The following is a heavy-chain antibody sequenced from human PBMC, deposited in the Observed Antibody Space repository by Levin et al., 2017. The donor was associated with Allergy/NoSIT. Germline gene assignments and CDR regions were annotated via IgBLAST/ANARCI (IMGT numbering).Heavy chain of an antibody. CDR2: INHSGST. V-gene: IGHV4-34*01. J-gene: IGHJ4*02. Sequence: SQTLSLPCAVYGGSFRDYYWSWIRQPPGKGLEWIGEINHSGSTNYNPSLKSRVTISVDTSKNQFSLKLTSVTAADTAVYYCARGGTGRSDDFWSGYYPFDYWGQGTLVTVSS. CDR3: ARGGTGRSDDFWSGYYPFDY. CDR1: GGSFRDYY. D-gene: IGHD3-3*01.